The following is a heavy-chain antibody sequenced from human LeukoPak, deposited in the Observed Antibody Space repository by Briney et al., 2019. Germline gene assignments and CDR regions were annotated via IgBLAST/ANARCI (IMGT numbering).Heavy chain of an antibody. J-gene: IGHJ4*02. CDR2: IDTSGST. CDR3: ARRRDFWSGYFDY. CDR1: GGSISSGSYY. D-gene: IGHD3-3*01. V-gene: IGHV4-61*02. Sequence: TLSLTCTVSGGSISSGSYYWSWIRQPAGKGLEWIGRIDTSGSTNYNPSLKSRVTISVDTSKNQFSLKLSSVTAADTAVYYCARRRDFWSGYFDYWGQGTLVTVSS.